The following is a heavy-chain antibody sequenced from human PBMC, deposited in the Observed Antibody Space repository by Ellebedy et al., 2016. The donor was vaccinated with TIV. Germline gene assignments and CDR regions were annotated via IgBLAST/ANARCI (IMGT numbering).Heavy chain of an antibody. CDR2: ISDSSSAR. CDR1: GFTFSKYS. CDR3: ATGLSVVVTATGGMDV. J-gene: IGHJ6*02. D-gene: IGHD2-21*02. Sequence: GGSLRLXCAASGFTFSKYSMNWVRQAPGKGLEWISYISDSSSARYYADSVKGRFTISRDNADNSLFLQMNSLRNEDTAVYYCATGLSVVVTATGGMDVWGQGTTVTVSS. V-gene: IGHV3-48*02.